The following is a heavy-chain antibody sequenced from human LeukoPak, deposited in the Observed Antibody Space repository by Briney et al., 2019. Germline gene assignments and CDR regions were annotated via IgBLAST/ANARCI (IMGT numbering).Heavy chain of an antibody. CDR1: GFIFSSYA. V-gene: IGHV3-23*01. J-gene: IGHJ6*02. D-gene: IGHD3-9*01. CDR2: FSGSGGST. Sequence: SGGSLRLSCAASGFIFSSYAMGWVRQASVKGLGWVSAFSGSGGSTYYADSVKGRFTISRDNSKNTLYLQMSSLRAEDTPVYYCVKGMEDYDILTGVLDVWGQGTTVTVSS. CDR3: VKGMEDYDILTGVLDV.